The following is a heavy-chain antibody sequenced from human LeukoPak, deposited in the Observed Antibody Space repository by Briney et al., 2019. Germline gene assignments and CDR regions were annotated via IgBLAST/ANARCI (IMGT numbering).Heavy chain of an antibody. D-gene: IGHD3-10*01. J-gene: IGHJ3*02. Sequence: GESLKISCKGSGYTFTSYWIVWVRQMPEKGLEWMGIIYPGDSDTRYSPSFQGQVTISADKSINTAYLQWSSLKASDTAMYYCARRLSYGSGSYYSQAFDTWGQGTMVTVSS. CDR3: ARRLSYGSGSYYSQAFDT. V-gene: IGHV5-51*01. CDR2: IYPGDSDT. CDR1: GYTFTSYW.